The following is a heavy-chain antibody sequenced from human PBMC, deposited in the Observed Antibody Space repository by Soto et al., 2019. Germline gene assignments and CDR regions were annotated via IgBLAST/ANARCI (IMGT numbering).Heavy chain of an antibody. J-gene: IGHJ5*02. V-gene: IGHV1-69*12. CDR1: GGTFSSYA. Sequence: QVQLVQSGAEVKKPGSSVKVSCKASGGTFSSYAISWVRQAPGQVLEWMGGIIPSFGTANYAQKFQGRVTITADESTSTAYMELSSLRSEDTAVYYCARDSSGWYGAPPGGFDPWGQGTLVTVSS. CDR3: ARDSSGWYGAPPGGFDP. D-gene: IGHD6-19*01. CDR2: IIPSFGTA.